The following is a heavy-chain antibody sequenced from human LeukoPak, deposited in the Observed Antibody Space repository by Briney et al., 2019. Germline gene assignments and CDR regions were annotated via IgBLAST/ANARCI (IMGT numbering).Heavy chain of an antibody. J-gene: IGHJ3*02. V-gene: IGHV4-30-4*01. Sequence: TLSLTCSVSGGSFSSEDYYWSWIRQPPGKGLEWIGYIFYSGSSYYNPSLKRRVSMSVDTSKNQFSLKLTSVTAADTAMYYCVRDESSVGATFGIWGHGTMVIVSS. CDR3: VRDESSVGATFGI. CDR1: GGSFSSEDYY. CDR2: IFYSGSS. D-gene: IGHD3-22*01.